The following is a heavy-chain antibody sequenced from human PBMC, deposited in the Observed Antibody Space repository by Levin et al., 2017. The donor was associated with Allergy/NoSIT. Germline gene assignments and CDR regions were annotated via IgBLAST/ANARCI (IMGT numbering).Heavy chain of an antibody. V-gene: IGHV4-34*01. Sequence: SETLSLTCAVYGGSFGDYFWSWIRQPPGKGLEWIGEINHSGGSNYNPSLKSRVTISVDTSKNQFSLKLSSVTAADTAVYYCARRGGLGNWGQGTLVTVSS. J-gene: IGHJ4*02. CDR1: GGSFGDYF. D-gene: IGHD1-14*01. CDR3: ARRGGLGN. CDR2: INHSGGS.